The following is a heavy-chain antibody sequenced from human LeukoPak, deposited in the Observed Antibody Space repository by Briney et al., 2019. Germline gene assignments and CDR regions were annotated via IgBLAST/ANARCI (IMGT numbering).Heavy chain of an antibody. CDR2: INPNSGGT. J-gene: IGHJ6*03. V-gene: IGHV1-2*02. CDR1: GYTFTGYY. D-gene: IGHD6-19*01. Sequence: ASVKVSCKASGYTFTGYYMHWVRQAPGQGLEWMGWINPNSGGTNYAQKFQGRVTMTRDTSISTAYMELSRLRSDDTAVHYCARDRDDSGWFTAYYYYYYYMDVWGKGTTVTVSS. CDR3: ARDRDDSGWFTAYYYYYYYMDV.